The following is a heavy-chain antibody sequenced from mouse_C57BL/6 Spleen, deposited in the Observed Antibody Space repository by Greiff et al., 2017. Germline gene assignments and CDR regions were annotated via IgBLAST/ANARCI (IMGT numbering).Heavy chain of an antibody. Sequence: EVKLVESGEGLVKPGGSLKLSCAASGFTFSSYAMSWVRQTPEKRLEWVAYISSGGDYIYYADTVKGRFTISRDNARNTLYLQMSSLKSEDTAMYYCTRVAYDYVPWYFDVWGTGTTVTVSS. CDR2: ISSGGDYI. J-gene: IGHJ1*03. D-gene: IGHD2-4*01. CDR1: GFTFSSYA. V-gene: IGHV5-9-1*02. CDR3: TRVAYDYVPWYFDV.